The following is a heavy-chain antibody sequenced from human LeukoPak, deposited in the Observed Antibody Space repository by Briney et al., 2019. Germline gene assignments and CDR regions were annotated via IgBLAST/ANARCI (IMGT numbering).Heavy chain of an antibody. J-gene: IGHJ4*02. D-gene: IGHD3-22*01. Sequence: GGSLRLSCAVSGITLSNYGMSWVRQAPGKGLEWVAGISDSGGRTNYADSVKGRVTSSRDNPENTLYLEMNSLRAEDTAVYFCAKRGVVIRVILVGFHKEAYYFDSWGQGALVTVSS. CDR2: ISDSGGRT. CDR3: AKRGVVIRVILVGFHKEAYYFDS. CDR1: GITLSNYG. V-gene: IGHV3-23*01.